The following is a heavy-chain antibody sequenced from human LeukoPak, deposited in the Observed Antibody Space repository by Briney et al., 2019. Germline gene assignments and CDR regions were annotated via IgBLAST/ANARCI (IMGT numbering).Heavy chain of an antibody. J-gene: IGHJ3*02. D-gene: IGHD2-2*01. CDR1: GFTFSSYA. V-gene: IGHV3-30*01. CDR2: ISYDGSNK. Sequence: PGGSLRLSCAASGFTFSSYAMHSVRQAPGKGLEWVAVISYDGSNKYYADSVKGRFTMSRDNSKNTLYLQMNSLRAEDTAVYYCAREDIVVVPAATPGAFDIWGQGTMVTVSS. CDR3: AREDIVVVPAATPGAFDI.